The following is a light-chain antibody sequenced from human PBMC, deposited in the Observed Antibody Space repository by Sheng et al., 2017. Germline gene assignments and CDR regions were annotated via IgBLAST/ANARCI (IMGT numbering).Light chain of an antibody. J-gene: IGLJ1*01. CDR1: SSNIGSHI. CDR3: AGWDAGLSGYV. V-gene: IGLV1-44*01. CDR2: GSN. Sequence: QSVLTQPPSASGTPGQRVTISCSGSSSNIGSHIVNWYQQLPGTAPKLLIYGSNQRPSGVPDRFSDSKSGTSASLAISGLQSGDEADYYCAGWDAGLSGYVFGAGTKVTVL.